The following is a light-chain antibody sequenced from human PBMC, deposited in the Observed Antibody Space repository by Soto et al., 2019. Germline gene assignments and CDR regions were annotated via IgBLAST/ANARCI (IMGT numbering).Light chain of an antibody. CDR2: DVS. V-gene: IGLV2-14*03. CDR1: SSDVGGYNY. J-gene: IGLJ2*01. CDR3: SSYTSISTYVV. Sequence: QSALTQPASVSGSPGQSITISCTGTSSDVGGYNYVSWYQQHPGKAPKLLICDVSNLPSWVSNRFSCSKSGNTASLTISGLQAEDEADYYCSSYTSISTYVVFGGGTQLTVL.